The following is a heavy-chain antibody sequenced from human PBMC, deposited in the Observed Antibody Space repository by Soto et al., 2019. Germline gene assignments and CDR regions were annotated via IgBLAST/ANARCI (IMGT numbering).Heavy chain of an antibody. D-gene: IGHD2-15*01. J-gene: IGHJ3*01. CDR3: AGGYCSGGSCLGP. Sequence: QVQLVESGGGVVQPGRSLRLSCAASGFTFSSYGMHWVRQAPGKGLEWVAVIWYDGSNKYYADSVKGRFTISRDNSKNTLYLQMNSLRAEDTAVYYCAGGYCSGGSCLGPWGQGTMVTVSS. V-gene: IGHV3-33*01. CDR2: IWYDGSNK. CDR1: GFTFSSYG.